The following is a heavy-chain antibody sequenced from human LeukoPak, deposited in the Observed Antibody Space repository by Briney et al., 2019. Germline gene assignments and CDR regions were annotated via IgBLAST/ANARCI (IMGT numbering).Heavy chain of an antibody. J-gene: IGHJ6*02. D-gene: IGHD4-23*01. CDR2: IIPILGIA. CDR1: GGTFSSYA. V-gene: IGHV1-69*04. CDR3: ARARFSGGSARIYYYYGMDV. Sequence: SVKVSCKASGGTFSSYAISWVRHAPGQGLEWMGRIIPILGIANYAQKFQGRVTITADKSTSTTYMELSSLRSEDTAVYYCARARFSGGSARIYYYYGMDVWGQGTTVTVSS.